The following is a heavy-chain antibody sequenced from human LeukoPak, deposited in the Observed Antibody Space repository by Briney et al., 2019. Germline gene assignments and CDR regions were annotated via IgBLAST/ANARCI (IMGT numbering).Heavy chain of an antibody. V-gene: IGHV1-18*01. J-gene: IGHJ6*03. CDR2: ISDYNGNT. CDR3: AREPVKAPAPYYYYYMDV. D-gene: IGHD2-2*01. Sequence: ASVTVSFKSSVYTFTNYGISWVRQAPGQGLEWLGWISDYNGNTNYAQKLQGRVTMNTDTSTSTAYMELRSLRSDDTAVYYCAREPVKAPAPYYYYYMDVWGKGTTVTVSS. CDR1: VYTFTNYG.